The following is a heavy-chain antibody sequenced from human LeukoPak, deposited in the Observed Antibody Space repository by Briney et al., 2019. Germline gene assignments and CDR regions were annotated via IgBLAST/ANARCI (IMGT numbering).Heavy chain of an antibody. CDR1: GGSISSYY. CDR2: IYTSGST. V-gene: IGHV4-4*07. Sequence: SETLSLTCTVSGGSISSYYWSWIRQPAGKGLEWIGRIYTSGSTNYNPSLKSRVTISVDTSKNQFSLKLSSVTAADTAVYYCARVGDYYDSSGYSPHYYYGMDVWGQGTTVTVSS. J-gene: IGHJ6*02. CDR3: ARVGDYYDSSGYSPHYYYGMDV. D-gene: IGHD3-22*01.